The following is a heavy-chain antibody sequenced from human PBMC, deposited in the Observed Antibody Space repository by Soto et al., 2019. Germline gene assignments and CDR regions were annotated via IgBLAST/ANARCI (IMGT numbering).Heavy chain of an antibody. CDR3: AKERGKYYDSSGYSLCFDY. J-gene: IGHJ4*02. Sequence: QVQLVESRGGVVQPGRSLRLSCAASGFTFSSYGMHWVRQAPGKGLEWVAVISYDGSNKYYADSVKGRFTISRDNSKNTLYLQMNSLRAEDTAVYYCAKERGKYYDSSGYSLCFDYWGQGTLVTVSS. CDR2: ISYDGSNK. CDR1: GFTFSSYG. V-gene: IGHV3-30*18. D-gene: IGHD3-22*01.